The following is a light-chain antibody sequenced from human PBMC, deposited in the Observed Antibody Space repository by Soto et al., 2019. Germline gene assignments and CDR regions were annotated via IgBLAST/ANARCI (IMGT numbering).Light chain of an antibody. J-gene: IGKJ4*01. CDR1: QTIINY. CDR2: AAS. CDR3: HQSYSTPLT. Sequence: DIQMTQSPSTLSAYVGDRVIITCRASQTIINYLNWSQQKPGKAPKLLIYAASKLQSGVPSRFSGSGSGTDFTLTISRLQPEDFATYYCHQSYSTPLTFGGGTKVDIK. V-gene: IGKV1-39*01.